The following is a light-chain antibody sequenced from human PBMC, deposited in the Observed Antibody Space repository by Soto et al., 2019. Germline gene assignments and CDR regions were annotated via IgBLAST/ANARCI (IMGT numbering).Light chain of an antibody. CDR1: QSVRNNY. CDR2: GAS. V-gene: IGKV3-20*01. J-gene: IGKJ5*01. Sequence: ETVLTQAPGTLSLSPGERATLSCRASQSVRNNYLAWYQQKPGQAPRLLISGASSRAAGIPDRFSGSGAETDLTLTISRLEPEDFALYFCQQYGNPRITFGQGTRLEIK. CDR3: QQYGNPRIT.